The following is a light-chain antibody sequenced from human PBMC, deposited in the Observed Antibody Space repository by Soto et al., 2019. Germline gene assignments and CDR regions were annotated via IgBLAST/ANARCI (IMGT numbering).Light chain of an antibody. J-gene: IGKJ2*01. CDR1: QSISSW. Sequence: DIQMTQSPSTLSAYVGDRVTITCRASQSISSWLAWYQQKPGKAPKLLIYDASTLESGVPSRFSGSGSRTEFTLTISSLQPDDFATYYCQQYSSYLYTFGQGTKLEIK. CDR3: QQYSSYLYT. CDR2: DAS. V-gene: IGKV1-5*01.